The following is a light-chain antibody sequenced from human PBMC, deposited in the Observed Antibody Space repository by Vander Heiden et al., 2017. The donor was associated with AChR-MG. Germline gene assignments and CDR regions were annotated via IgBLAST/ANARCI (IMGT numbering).Light chain of an antibody. CDR1: VASGNY. CDR3: QKYNSALWT. J-gene: IGKJ1*01. Sequence: IQMSQSLPSLSASVGDRIPIPCRASVASGNYLAWYQQKPGKAPKRLIYAASTLQSGVPSRFSGSATGTDFTLTINSLQPEDVATYYCQKYNSALWTFGQGTKVEIK. CDR2: AAS. V-gene: IGKV1-27*01.